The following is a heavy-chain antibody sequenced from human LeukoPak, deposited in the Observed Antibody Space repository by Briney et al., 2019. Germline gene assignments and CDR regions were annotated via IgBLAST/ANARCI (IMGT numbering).Heavy chain of an antibody. Sequence: ASVKLSYEASGYTFTGYYIHWVRQAPGQGLEWMGCINPNINSTNYAQKLQGRVTMTTDTSTSTVYMELRSMRSEDTAVYYCARVIPSYGDYVVYFDYWGQGTLVTVSS. D-gene: IGHD4-17*01. J-gene: IGHJ4*02. CDR1: GYTFTGYY. V-gene: IGHV1-18*04. CDR3: ARVIPSYGDYVVYFDY. CDR2: INPNINST.